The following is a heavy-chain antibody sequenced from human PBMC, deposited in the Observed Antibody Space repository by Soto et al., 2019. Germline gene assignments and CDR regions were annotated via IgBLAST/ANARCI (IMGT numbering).Heavy chain of an antibody. CDR2: VYWVDDE. Sequence: QITLKESGPTLVKPTQTLTLTCTFSGFSLSTSGVGVGWIRQPPGKALEWLALVYWVDDERYSPSLKSRLTITKDASKNQVVLTITNMDPVDTATYYCALRTPRGDYFDYWGQGTLVTVSS. J-gene: IGHJ4*02. V-gene: IGHV2-5*02. CDR1: GFSLSTSGVG. CDR3: ALRTPRGDYFDY.